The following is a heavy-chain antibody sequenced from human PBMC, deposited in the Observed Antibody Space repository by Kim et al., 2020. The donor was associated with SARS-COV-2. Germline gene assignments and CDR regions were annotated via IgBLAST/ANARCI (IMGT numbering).Heavy chain of an antibody. Sequence: GGSLRLSCAASGFTFSSYGMHWVRQAPGKGLEWVAVISYDGSNKYYADSVKGRFTISRDNSKNTLYLQMNSLRAEDTAVYYCARDDFPTLATPFLDYYY. D-gene: IGHD3-3*02. V-gene: IGHV3-33*05. J-gene: IGHJ6*01. CDR1: GFTFSSYG. CDR3: ARDDFPTLATPFLDYYY. CDR2: ISYDGSNK.